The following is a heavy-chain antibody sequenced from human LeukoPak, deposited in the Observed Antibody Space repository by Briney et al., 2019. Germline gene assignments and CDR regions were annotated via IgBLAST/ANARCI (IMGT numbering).Heavy chain of an antibody. CDR3: ARDLRRYCSSTSCVSPY. V-gene: IGHV1-18*01. CDR2: ISAYNGNT. D-gene: IGHD2-2*01. J-gene: IGHJ4*02. CDR1: GYTFTSYG. Sequence: AXVRVSCKASGYTFTSYGISWVRQAPGQGLEWMGWISAYNGNTNYAQKLQGRVTMTTDTSTSTAYMELRSLRSDDTAVYYCARDLRRYCSSTSCVSPYWGQGTLVTVSS.